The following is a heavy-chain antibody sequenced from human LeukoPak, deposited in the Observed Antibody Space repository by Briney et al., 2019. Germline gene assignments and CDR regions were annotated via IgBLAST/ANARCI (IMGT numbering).Heavy chain of an antibody. CDR1: GGSISSSSYY. D-gene: IGHD2-21*02. Sequence: TSETLSLTCTVSGGSISSSSYYWSWIRQPAWKGLEWIGRIYTSGSTNYNPSLKSRVTMSVDTSKNQFSLKLSSVTAADTAVYYCARDVSRNCGGDCYLDYWGQGTLVTVSS. V-gene: IGHV4-61*02. CDR2: IYTSGST. J-gene: IGHJ4*02. CDR3: ARDVSRNCGGDCYLDY.